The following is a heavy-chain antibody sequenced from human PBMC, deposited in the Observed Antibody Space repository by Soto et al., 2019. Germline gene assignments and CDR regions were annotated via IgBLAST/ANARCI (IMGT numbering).Heavy chain of an antibody. CDR1: GFTFNSHW. CDR2: INGDGSST. CDR3: ARDPRDGYHSPPDY. Sequence: EVQLVESGGGLVQPGGSLRLSCVPSGFTFNSHWMHWIRQAPGKGLVWVSRINGDGSSTSYADSVRGRFTISRDNAKNTLDLQMNSLRAEDTAVYYCARDPRDGYHSPPDYWGQGTLVTVSS. J-gene: IGHJ4*02. D-gene: IGHD5-12*01. V-gene: IGHV3-74*01.